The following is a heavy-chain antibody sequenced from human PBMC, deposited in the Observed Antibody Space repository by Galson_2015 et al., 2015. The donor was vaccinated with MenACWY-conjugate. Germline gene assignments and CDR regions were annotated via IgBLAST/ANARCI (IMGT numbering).Heavy chain of an antibody. V-gene: IGHV4-38-2*02. J-gene: IGHJ3*01. CDR2: IYHSGST. CDR1: GFSIGTGYY. D-gene: IGHD3-16*01. CDR3: AMEGGGSLITLAFEF. Sequence: LTCNVSGFSIGTGYYWGWIRQPPGKGLEWIGNIYHSGSTYYNPSLKSRLHMSLDRTKNQFSLELSSVTAADTAVYYCAMEGGGSLITLAFEFWGQGAVVTVSS.